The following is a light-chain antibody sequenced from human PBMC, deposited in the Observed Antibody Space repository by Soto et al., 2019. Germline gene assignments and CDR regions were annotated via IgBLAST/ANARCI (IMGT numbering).Light chain of an antibody. J-gene: IGKJ1*01. CDR2: GAS. CDR3: QQYGSSPWT. Sequence: EIVLTQSPATLSLSPGERATLSCRASQSVSSSYLAWYQQKPGPAPRLLIYGASSRATGIPDRFSGSGSGTDFTLTISRLEPEDFAVYYCQQYGSSPWTFRQGTKVDSK. CDR1: QSVSSSY. V-gene: IGKV3-20*01.